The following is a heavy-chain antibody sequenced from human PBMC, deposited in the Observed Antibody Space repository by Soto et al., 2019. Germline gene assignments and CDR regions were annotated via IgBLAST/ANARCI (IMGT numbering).Heavy chain of an antibody. CDR2: TYYRSKWYN. Sequence: SQTLSLTCAISGDSVSSNSAAWNWIRQSPSRGLEWLGRTYYRSKWYNDYAVSVKSRITINPDTPKNQFSLQLNSVTPEDTAVYYCARDRIVWEQWLFHYYGMDVWGQGTTVTVSS. D-gene: IGHD6-19*01. V-gene: IGHV6-1*01. J-gene: IGHJ6*02. CDR3: ARDRIVWEQWLFHYYGMDV. CDR1: GDSVSSNSAA.